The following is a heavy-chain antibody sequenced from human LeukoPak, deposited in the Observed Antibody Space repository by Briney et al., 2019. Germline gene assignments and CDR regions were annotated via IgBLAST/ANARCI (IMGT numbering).Heavy chain of an antibody. D-gene: IGHD3-22*01. CDR3: ARAPHFFGTSGSRYYFDY. CDR1: GYSISSGYY. J-gene: IGHJ4*02. Sequence: SETLSLTCTVSGYSISSGYYWGWIRQPPGKGLEWIGRIYYSGNTYYSPSLMSRVTISVDTSKNQFSLNLSSVTAADTAVYFCARAPHFFGTSGSRYYFDYWGQGALVTVSS. CDR2: IYYSGNT. V-gene: IGHV4-38-2*02.